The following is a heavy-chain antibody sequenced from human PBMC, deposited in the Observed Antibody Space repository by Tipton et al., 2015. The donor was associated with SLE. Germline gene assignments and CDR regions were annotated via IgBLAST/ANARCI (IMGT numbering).Heavy chain of an antibody. D-gene: IGHD5-18*01. V-gene: IGHV4-61*01. CDR2: VYYSGNT. CDR3: ARGYSYGYTFDY. CDR1: GDSISTGSHY. Sequence: TLSLTCTVSGDSISTGSHYWSWIRQPPGKGLEWIGYVYYSGNTNYNPFLKSRVTISVDTSKNQFSLKLTSVTAADTAVYYCARGYSYGYTFDYWGQGTLVTVSS. J-gene: IGHJ4*02.